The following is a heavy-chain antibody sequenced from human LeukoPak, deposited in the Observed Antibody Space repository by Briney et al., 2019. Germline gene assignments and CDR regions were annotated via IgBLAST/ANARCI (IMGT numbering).Heavy chain of an antibody. D-gene: IGHD6-13*01. J-gene: IGHJ4*02. V-gene: IGHV2-5*02. CDR3: AHRRAYSSRIKY. Sequence: SGPTLVKPTQTLTLTCTFSGFSRSTSGVGVGWIRQPPGKALEWLALIYWDDDQRYSPSLKNRLTITKDTSKNQVVLTMTNTDPVDTATYYCAHRRAYSSRIKYWGQGTLVTVSS. CDR2: IYWDDDQ. CDR1: GFSRSTSGVG.